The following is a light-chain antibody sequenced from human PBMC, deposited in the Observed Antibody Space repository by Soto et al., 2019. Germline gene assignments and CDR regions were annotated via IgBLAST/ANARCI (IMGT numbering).Light chain of an antibody. CDR2: GAS. Sequence: EIVLTQSPATLSVSPGGRATLSCGASQSVSINLAWYQQKPGQAPSLLIYGASTRATGIPARFTGSGSGREYTLTISSLQSEDFAGYHCQRYNSWRRTQTLRQRTKVDTK. CDR3: QRYNSWRRTQT. V-gene: IGKV3-15*01. J-gene: IGKJ1*01. CDR1: QSVSIN.